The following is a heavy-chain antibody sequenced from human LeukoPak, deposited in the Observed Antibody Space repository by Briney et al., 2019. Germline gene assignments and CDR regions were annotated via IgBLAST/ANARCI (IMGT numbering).Heavy chain of an antibody. D-gene: IGHD6-6*01. CDR2: INHRGST. J-gene: IGHJ4*02. CDR1: GGSFSGYS. CDR3: ARGPRQLVRSWHY. Sequence: SETLSLTCAVYGGSFSGYSRNWIRQPPGKGLEWIGEINHRGSTNYNPALKSRVTISVDTSKNQFALKLSSVTAADTAVYYCARGPRQLVRSWHYWGQGTLVTVSS. V-gene: IGHV4-34*01.